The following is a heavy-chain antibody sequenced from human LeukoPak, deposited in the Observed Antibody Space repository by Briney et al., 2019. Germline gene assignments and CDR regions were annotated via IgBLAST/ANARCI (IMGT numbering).Heavy chain of an antibody. D-gene: IGHD3-9*01. J-gene: IGHJ5*02. CDR1: GGSFSGYY. Sequence: SETLSLTCAVYGGSFSGYYWSWIRQPPGKGLEWIGEINHSGSTNYNPSLKSRVTISVDTSKNQFSLKLSSVTAADTAVYYCARSTAILRYFDWLFNWFDPWGQGTLVTVSS. CDR3: ARSTAILRYFDWLFNWFDP. V-gene: IGHV4-34*01. CDR2: INHSGST.